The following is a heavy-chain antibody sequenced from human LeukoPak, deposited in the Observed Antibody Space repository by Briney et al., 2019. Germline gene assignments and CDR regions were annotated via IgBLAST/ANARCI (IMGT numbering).Heavy chain of an antibody. CDR1: GKGFTVDY. J-gene: IGHJ1*01. V-gene: IGHV1-2*02. D-gene: IGHD3-3*01. CDR3: STGGLTTFGVGEH. Sequence: ASVKVSCTPPGKGFTVDYIHWMRQAPEQGLWWRGCNKANSDAPKHAQTFKGRVTMTRETSIATSYIGLSVLRSAEPAFYYCSTGGLTTFGVGEHWGKGALITVAT. CDR2: NKANSDAP.